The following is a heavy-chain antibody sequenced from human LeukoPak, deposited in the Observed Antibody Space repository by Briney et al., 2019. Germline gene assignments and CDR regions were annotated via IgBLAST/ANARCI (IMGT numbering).Heavy chain of an antibody. Sequence: ASVKVSCKASGYTFTSYAMNWVRQAPGQGLEWMGWINTNTGNPTYAQGFTGRFVFSLDTSISTAYLQISSLKAEDTAVYYCARYPGIAAAGTLGYYYMDVWGKGTTVTVSS. J-gene: IGHJ6*03. V-gene: IGHV7-4-1*02. CDR3: ARYPGIAAAGTLGYYYMDV. D-gene: IGHD6-13*01. CDR1: GYTFTSYA. CDR2: INTNTGNP.